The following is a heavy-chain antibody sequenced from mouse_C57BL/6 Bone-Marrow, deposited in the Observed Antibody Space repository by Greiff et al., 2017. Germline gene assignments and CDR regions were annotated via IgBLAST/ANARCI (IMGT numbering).Heavy chain of an antibody. Sequence: QVQLQQSGAELARPGASVKLSCKASGYTFTSYGISWVKQRTGQGLEWIGEIYPRSGNTYYNEKFKGKATLTADKSYITAYMELRSLTSEYSAVYFCARTRLRYYAMDYWGQGTSVTVSS. CDR3: ARTRLRYYAMDY. J-gene: IGHJ4*01. CDR1: GYTFTSYG. V-gene: IGHV1-81*01. D-gene: IGHD2-2*01. CDR2: IYPRSGNT.